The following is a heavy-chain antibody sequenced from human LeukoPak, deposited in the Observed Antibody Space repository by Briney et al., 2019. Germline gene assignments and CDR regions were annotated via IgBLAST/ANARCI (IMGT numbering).Heavy chain of an antibody. J-gene: IGHJ4*02. CDR1: GYTFTGYY. Sequence: SVKVSCKASGYTFTGYYMHWVRQAPGQGLEWMGRIIPILGIANYAQKFQGRVTITADKFTSTAYMELSSLRSEDTAVYYCARPDYWGQGTLVTVSS. CDR3: ARPDY. V-gene: IGHV1-69*02. CDR2: IIPILGIA.